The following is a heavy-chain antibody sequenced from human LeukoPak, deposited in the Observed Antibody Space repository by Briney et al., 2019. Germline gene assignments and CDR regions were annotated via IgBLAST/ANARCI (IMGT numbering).Heavy chain of an antibody. D-gene: IGHD5-18*01. J-gene: IGHJ4*02. CDR1: GYTLTELS. CDR2: FDPEDGET. CDR3: ATDHHNTGSYYYFDY. Sequence: ASVKVSCKVSGYTLTELSMHWVRQAPGKGLEWKGGFDPEDGETIYAQKFQGRVTMTEDTSTDTAYMELSSLRSEDTAVYYCATDHHNTGSYYYFDYWGQGTLVTVSS. V-gene: IGHV1-24*01.